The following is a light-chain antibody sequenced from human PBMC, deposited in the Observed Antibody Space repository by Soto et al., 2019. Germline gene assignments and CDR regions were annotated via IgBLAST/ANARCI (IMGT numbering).Light chain of an antibody. CDR2: GTS. Sequence: EIVLTQSPVTLSLSPVDRATLSCRASQSVSSSNLACYQQKTGQAPRLLIYGTSSRATGIPDRFSGSGSGTDFTLTISRLEPEDFAVYYCQHYGTSPPYTFGQGTKLEIK. CDR3: QHYGTSPPYT. V-gene: IGKV3-20*01. J-gene: IGKJ2*01. CDR1: QSVSSSN.